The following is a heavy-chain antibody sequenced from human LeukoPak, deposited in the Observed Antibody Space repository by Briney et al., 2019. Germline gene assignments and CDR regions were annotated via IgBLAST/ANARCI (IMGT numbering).Heavy chain of an antibody. CDR2: ITPIFGTA. CDR1: GGTFSSHA. Sequence: GSSVKVSCKASGGTFSSHAISWVRQAPGQGLEWMGGITPIFGTANYAQKFQGRVTITADESTGTAYMELSSLRSEDTAVYYCARAQELYCSGGSCRFDPWGQGTLVTVSA. J-gene: IGHJ5*02. V-gene: IGHV1-69*01. D-gene: IGHD2-15*01. CDR3: ARAQELYCSGGSCRFDP.